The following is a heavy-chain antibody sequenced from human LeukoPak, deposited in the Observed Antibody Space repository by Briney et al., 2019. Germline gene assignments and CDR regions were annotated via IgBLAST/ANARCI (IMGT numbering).Heavy chain of an antibody. CDR1: GFTFSNAW. Sequence: PGGSLRLSCAASGFTFSNAWMSWVRQAPGKGLEWVGRIKSKTDGGTTDYAAPVKGRFTISRDDSKNTLYLQMNSLKTEDTAVYYCAKGRKTDTAILNYWGQGTLVTVSS. J-gene: IGHJ4*02. D-gene: IGHD5-18*01. CDR3: AKGRKTDTAILNY. CDR2: IKSKTDGGTT. V-gene: IGHV3-15*01.